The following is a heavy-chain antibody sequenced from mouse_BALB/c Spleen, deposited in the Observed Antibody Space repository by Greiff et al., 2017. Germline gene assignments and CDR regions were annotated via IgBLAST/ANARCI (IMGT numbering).Heavy chain of an antibody. Sequence: VKLLESGAELARPGASVKLSCKASGYSFTSYWMQWVKQRPGQGLEWIGAIYPGDGDTRYTQKFKGKATLTADKSSSTAYMQLSSLASEDSAVYYWARSLFGYLGQGNTLTGS. CDR3: ARSLFGY. J-gene: IGHJ2*01. CDR2: IYPGDGDT. V-gene: IGHV1-87*01. CDR1: GYSFTSYW.